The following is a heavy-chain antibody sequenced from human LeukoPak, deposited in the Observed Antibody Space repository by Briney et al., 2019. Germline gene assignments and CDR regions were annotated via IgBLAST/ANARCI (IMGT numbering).Heavy chain of an antibody. J-gene: IGHJ6*02. CDR2: ISSSSSYI. CDR3: AREKYYDILTGYASYYGMDV. V-gene: IGHV3-21*01. CDR1: GFTFSSYS. Sequence: GGSLRLSCAASGFTFSSYSMNWVRQAPGKGLEWVSSISSSSSYIYYADSVKGRFTISTDNAKNSLYLQMNSLRAEDTAVYYCAREKYYDILTGYASYYGMDVWGQGTTVTVSS. D-gene: IGHD3-9*01.